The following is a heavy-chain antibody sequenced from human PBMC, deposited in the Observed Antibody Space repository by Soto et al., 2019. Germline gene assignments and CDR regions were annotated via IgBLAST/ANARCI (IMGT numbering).Heavy chain of an antibody. CDR1: GGSVSSGSYY. CDR2: IYYSGST. J-gene: IGHJ2*01. V-gene: IGHV4-61*01. CDR3: ARDGECSGGSCYPNWYFDL. Sequence: QVQLQESGPGLVKPSETLSLTCTVSGGSVSSGSYYWSWIRQPPGKELEWIGYIYYSGSTNYNPSIKGRVTISVDTSKNKFSLKLISVTAADTAVYYCARDGECSGGSCYPNWYFDLWGRGTLVTVSS. D-gene: IGHD2-15*01.